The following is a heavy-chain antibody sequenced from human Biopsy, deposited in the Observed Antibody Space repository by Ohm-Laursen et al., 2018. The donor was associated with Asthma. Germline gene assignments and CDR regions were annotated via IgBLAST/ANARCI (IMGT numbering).Heavy chain of an antibody. CDR3: AKVRSDWVITESFDY. CDR2: ISWNSATI. D-gene: IGHD3-22*01. CDR1: GFKFDEYT. Sequence: SLRLSCAASGFKFDEYTMHWVRKAPGKGLEWVSGISWNSATIGYADSVEGRFTISRDNAKNSVFLHMDSLRPEDTAFYYCAKVRSDWVITESFDYWGRESWSLSP. J-gene: IGHJ4*02. V-gene: IGHV3-9*01.